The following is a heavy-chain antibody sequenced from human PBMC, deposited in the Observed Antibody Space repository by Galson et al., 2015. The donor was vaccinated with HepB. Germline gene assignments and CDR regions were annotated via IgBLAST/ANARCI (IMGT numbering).Heavy chain of an antibody. D-gene: IGHD3-22*01. CDR2: IIPIFGTA. CDR3: AFGDYYYDSSGQSPYWFDP. CDR1: GGTFGSYA. J-gene: IGHJ5*02. Sequence: SVKVSCKASGGTFGSYAISWVRQAPGQGLEWMGGIIPIFGTANYAQKFQGRVTITADESTSTAYMELSSLRSEDTAVYYCAFGDYYYDSSGQSPYWFDPWGQGTLVTVSS. V-gene: IGHV1-69*13.